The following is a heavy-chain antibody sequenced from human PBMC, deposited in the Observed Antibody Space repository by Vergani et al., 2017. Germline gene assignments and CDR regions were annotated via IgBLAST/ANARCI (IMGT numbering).Heavy chain of an antibody. D-gene: IGHD1-1*01. CDR3: AKELDTWRQTSFLDY. Sequence: EVQLLESGGGLVQPGGSLRLSCAASGFTFSTYAMSWVRQAPGKGLEWVSTISGYGDSTFYADSVKGRITISRDNSNNTLSLQMNSLRAEDTAVYYCAKELDTWRQTSFLDYWGQGSLVTVSS. CDR2: ISGYGDST. J-gene: IGHJ4*02. V-gene: IGHV3-23*01. CDR1: GFTFSTYA.